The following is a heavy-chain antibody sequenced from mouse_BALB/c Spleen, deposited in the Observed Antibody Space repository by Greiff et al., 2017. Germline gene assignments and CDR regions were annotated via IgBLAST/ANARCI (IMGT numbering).Heavy chain of an antibody. CDR2: IWGDGST. CDR3: ARDGAYYRYSYAMDY. V-gene: IGHV2-6-7*01. CDR1: GFSLTGYG. Sequence: QVQLQQSGPGLVAPSQSLSITCTVSGFSLTGYGVNWVRQPPGKGLEWLGMIWGDGSTDYNSALKSRLSISKDNSKSQVFLKMNSLQTDDTARYYCARDGAYYRYSYAMDYWGQGTSVTVSS. D-gene: IGHD2-14*01. J-gene: IGHJ4*01.